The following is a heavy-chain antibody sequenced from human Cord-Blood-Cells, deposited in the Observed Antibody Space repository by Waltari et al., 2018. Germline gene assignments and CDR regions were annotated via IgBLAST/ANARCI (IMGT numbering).Heavy chain of an antibody. CDR3: ARADIVVVPAAPIYYYYGMDV. V-gene: IGHV1-69*01. J-gene: IGHJ6*02. D-gene: IGHD2-2*01. Sequence: VRQAPGQGLEWMGGIIPIFGTANYAQKFQGRVTITADESTSTAYMELSSLRSEDTAVYYCARADIVVVPAAPIYYYYGMDVWGQGTTVTVSS. CDR2: IIPIFGTA.